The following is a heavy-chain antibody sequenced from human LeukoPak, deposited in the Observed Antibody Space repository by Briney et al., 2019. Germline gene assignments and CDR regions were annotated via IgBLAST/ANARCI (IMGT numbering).Heavy chain of an antibody. D-gene: IGHD2-21*02. CDR1: GYTFTDYY. CDR3: ATTLHIVVVTWHAFDI. Sequence: ASVKVSCKASGYTFTDYYMHWVRQAPGQGPEWMGWINPNSGGTKYAQKFQGRVTMTRDTSITTAYMELSRLTSDDTTIYYCATTLHIVVVTWHAFDIWGQGTMVTVSS. V-gene: IGHV1-2*02. CDR2: INPNSGGT. J-gene: IGHJ3*02.